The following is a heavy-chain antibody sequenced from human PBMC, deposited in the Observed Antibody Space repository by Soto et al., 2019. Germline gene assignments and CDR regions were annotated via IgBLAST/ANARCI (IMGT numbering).Heavy chain of an antibody. CDR3: ARQEPSADYDY. CDR1: GDSISSSNYY. CDR2: VSYSGST. J-gene: IGHJ4*02. V-gene: IGHV4-39*01. Sequence: SQTLSLTCTVSGDSISSSNYYWGWIRQPPGKGLEWIGIVSYSGSTYFNPSLKSRVTISADTSKNQFSLKLSSVTAADTAVYYCARQEPSADYDYWGEGTQVTLSS. D-gene: IGHD4-17*01.